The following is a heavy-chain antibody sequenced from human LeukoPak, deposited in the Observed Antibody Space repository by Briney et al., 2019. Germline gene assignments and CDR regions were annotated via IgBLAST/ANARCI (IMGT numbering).Heavy chain of an antibody. V-gene: IGHV1-2*02. CDR3: ARGLHCSSTSCYTYGY. Sequence: ASVKVSCKASGYTFTGYYMHWVRQAPGQGLDWMGWINPNSGGTNYAQKFQGRVTMTRDTSISTAYMELSRLRSDDTAVYYCARGLHCSSTSCYTYGYWGQGTLVTVSS. J-gene: IGHJ4*02. CDR2: INPNSGGT. CDR1: GYTFTGYY. D-gene: IGHD2-2*02.